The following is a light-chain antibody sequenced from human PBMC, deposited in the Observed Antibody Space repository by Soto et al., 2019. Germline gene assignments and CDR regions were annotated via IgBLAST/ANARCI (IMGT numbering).Light chain of an antibody. J-gene: IGLJ1*01. CDR1: SSDVGTYNF. Sequence: QSVLTQPASVSGSPGQSITISCTGTSSDVGTYNFVSWYRQYPGKAPKLMIFDVNIRPSGVSHRFSGSKSANTASLDISGLQAEDEADYYCSSYTSIGTIVFGTGTKLTVL. V-gene: IGLV2-14*03. CDR3: SSYTSIGTIV. CDR2: DVN.